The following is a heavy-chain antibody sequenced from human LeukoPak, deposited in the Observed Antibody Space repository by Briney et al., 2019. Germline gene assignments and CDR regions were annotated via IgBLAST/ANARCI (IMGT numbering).Heavy chain of an antibody. CDR1: GFTFSNFA. CDR3: AKSLTKITPATFDQ. D-gene: IGHD2-2*01. Sequence: PGGSLRLSCAASGFTFSNFAMSWVRQAPGKGLEWVATVSGGAGSTYYADFVRGRSTISRDNSQNTLSLHMTSLRAEDTAIYYCAKSLTKITPATFDQWGQGTLVTVTS. CDR2: VSGGAGST. V-gene: IGHV3-23*01. J-gene: IGHJ4*02.